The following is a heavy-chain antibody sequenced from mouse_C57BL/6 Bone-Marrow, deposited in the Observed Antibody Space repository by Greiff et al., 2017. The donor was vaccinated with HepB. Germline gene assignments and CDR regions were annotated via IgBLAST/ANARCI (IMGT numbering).Heavy chain of an antibody. CDR1: GFTFSSYG. D-gene: IGHD2-4*01. V-gene: IGHV5-6*01. Sequence: EVQVVESGGDLVKPGGSLKLSCAASGFTFSSYGMSWVRQTPDKRLEWVATISSGGSYTYYPDSVKGRFTISRDNAKNTLYLQMSSLKSEDTAMYYCATLIYYDYGRFAYWGQGTLVTVSA. CDR3: ATLIYYDYGRFAY. J-gene: IGHJ3*01. CDR2: ISSGGSYT.